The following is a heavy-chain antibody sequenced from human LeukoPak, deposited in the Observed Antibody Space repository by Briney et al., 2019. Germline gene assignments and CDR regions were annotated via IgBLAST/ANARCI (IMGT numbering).Heavy chain of an antibody. V-gene: IGHV3-15*01. Sequence: GRSLRLSCAASGFTFSSYAMHWVRQAPGKGLEWVGRIKSNVDGGTTDYAAPVKGRFFISRDDSRNTLYLHMNSLKTEDTAVYYCTTDAGYSSRWYNDWGQGTLVIVAS. D-gene: IGHD6-13*01. J-gene: IGHJ4*02. CDR1: GFTFSSYA. CDR3: TTDAGYSSRWYND. CDR2: IKSNVDGGTT.